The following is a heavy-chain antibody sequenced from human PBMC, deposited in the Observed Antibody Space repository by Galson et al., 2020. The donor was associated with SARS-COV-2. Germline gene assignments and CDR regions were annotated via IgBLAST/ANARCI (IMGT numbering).Heavy chain of an antibody. J-gene: IGHJ5*02. Sequence: GESLKISCKASGYTFTSYDINWVRQATGQGLEWMGWMNPNSGNTGYAQKFQGRVTMTRNTSISTAYMELSSLRSEDTAVYYCARGQRIFYYYDSSGYYFDPWGQGTLVTVSS. D-gene: IGHD3-22*01. V-gene: IGHV1-8*01. CDR2: MNPNSGNT. CDR3: ARGQRIFYYYDSSGYYFDP. CDR1: GYTFTSYD.